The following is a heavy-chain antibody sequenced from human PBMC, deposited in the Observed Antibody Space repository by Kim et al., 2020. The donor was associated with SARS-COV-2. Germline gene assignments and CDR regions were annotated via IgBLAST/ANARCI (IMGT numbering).Heavy chain of an antibody. Sequence: GGSLRLSCAASGFTVSSNYMSWVRQAPTTGLEWVSVIYSGGSTYYADSVKGRFTIFRDNSKNTVYLQMNSLRVEDTAVYYCARDGALGGRGNFDLWGRGTLVTVSS. CDR2: IYSGGST. V-gene: IGHV3-53*01. CDR1: GFTVSSNY. D-gene: IGHD3-16*01. J-gene: IGHJ2*01. CDR3: ARDGALGGRGNFDL.